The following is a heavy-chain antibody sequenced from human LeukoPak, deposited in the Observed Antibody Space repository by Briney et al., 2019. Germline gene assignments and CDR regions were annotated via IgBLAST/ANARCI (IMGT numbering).Heavy chain of an antibody. Sequence: GESLKISCKGSGYSFTSYWIGWVRQMPGKGLEWMAIIYPGDSDTRYSPSFQGQVTISADKSISTAYLQWSSLKASDSAMYYCARHSGTMVRGVTPLDYWGQGTLVTVSS. J-gene: IGHJ4*02. CDR3: ARHSGTMVRGVTPLDY. V-gene: IGHV5-51*01. CDR1: GYSFTSYW. CDR2: IYPGDSDT. D-gene: IGHD3-10*01.